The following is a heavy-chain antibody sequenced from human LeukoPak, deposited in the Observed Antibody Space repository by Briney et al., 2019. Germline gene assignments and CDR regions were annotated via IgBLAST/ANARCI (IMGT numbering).Heavy chain of an antibody. CDR3: ARGRIAVAGISTYYYYYYGMDV. D-gene: IGHD6-19*01. CDR1: GGSFSGYY. V-gene: IGHV4-34*01. Sequence: PSETLSLTCAVYGGSFSGYYWSWIRQPPGKGLEWIGEINHSGSTNYNPSLKSRVTISVDTSKNQFSLKLSSVTAADTAVYYCARGRIAVAGISTYYYYYYGMDVWGQGTTVTVSS. J-gene: IGHJ6*02. CDR2: INHSGST.